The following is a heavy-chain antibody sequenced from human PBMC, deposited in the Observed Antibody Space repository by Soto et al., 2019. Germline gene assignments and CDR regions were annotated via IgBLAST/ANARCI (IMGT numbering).Heavy chain of an antibody. CDR1: GGSISSGGYS. D-gene: IGHD7-27*01. J-gene: IGHJ5*02. V-gene: IGHV4-30-2*01. Sequence: PSETLSLTCAVSGGSISSGGYSWSWIRQPPGKGLEWTGYIYHSGSTYYNPSLKSRVTISVDRSKNQFSLKLSSVTAADTAVYYCARVPGPWGQGTLDTVSS. CDR2: IYHSGST. CDR3: ARVPGP.